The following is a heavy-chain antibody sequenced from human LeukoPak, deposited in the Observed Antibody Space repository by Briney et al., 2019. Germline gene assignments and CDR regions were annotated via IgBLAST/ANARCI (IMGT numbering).Heavy chain of an antibody. CDR2: MNPNSGNT. J-gene: IGHJ5*02. D-gene: IGHD4-23*01. Sequence: ASVKVSCKASGYTFTTYDINWVRQATGQGLEWIGWMNPNSGNTGYAQKFQGRVSITRDISISTAYMELSSLRSEDTAVYYCGGNYGGNPGWFDPWGQGTLVTVSS. CDR3: GGNYGGNPGWFDP. V-gene: IGHV1-8*03. CDR1: GYTFTTYD.